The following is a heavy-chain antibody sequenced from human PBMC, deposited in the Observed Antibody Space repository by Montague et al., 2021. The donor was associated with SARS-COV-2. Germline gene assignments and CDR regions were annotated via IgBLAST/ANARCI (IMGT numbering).Heavy chain of an antibody. J-gene: IGHJ4*02. CDR2: KFHSGST. V-gene: IGHV4-59*08. CDR3: ARGVVGPTVLFLEY. D-gene: IGHD1-26*01. Sequence: SETLSLTCSVSGGSISDYYWNWIRQPPGKGLEWIGFKFHSGSTYYNPSLQSRVITSVDTSKNQVSLKLRSVSAADTAVYYCARGVVGPTVLFLEYWGQGILSPSPQ. CDR1: GGSISDYY.